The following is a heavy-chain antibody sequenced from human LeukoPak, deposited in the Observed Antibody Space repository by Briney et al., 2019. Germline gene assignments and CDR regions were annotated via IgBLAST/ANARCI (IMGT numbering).Heavy chain of an antibody. V-gene: IGHV1-69*04. D-gene: IGHD5-18*01. Sequence: SVRVSCKASGGTFSSYAISWVRQAPGQGLEWMGRIIPILGIANYAQEFQGRVTITADKSTSTAYMELSSLRSEDTAVYYCASSIQLWFFDYWGQGTLVTVSS. CDR3: ASSIQLWFFDY. J-gene: IGHJ4*02. CDR1: GGTFSSYA. CDR2: IIPILGIA.